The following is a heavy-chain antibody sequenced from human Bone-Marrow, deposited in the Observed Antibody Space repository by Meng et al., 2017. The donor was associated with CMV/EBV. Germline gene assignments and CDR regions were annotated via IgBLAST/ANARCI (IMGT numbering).Heavy chain of an antibody. D-gene: IGHD3-3*01. CDR3: AREDLNYDFWSGYRTATFAI. CDR2: ISSSSSKI. V-gene: IGHV3-48*04. CDR1: GFSFSDYS. Sequence: GGSLRLSCAASGFSFSDYSMNWVRQAPGKGLEWVLYISSSSSKIYYADSVKGRFTISRDNAKNSLYLQMNSLRAEDTAVYYCAREDLNYDFWSGYRTATFAIWGQGTMVTVSS. J-gene: IGHJ3*02.